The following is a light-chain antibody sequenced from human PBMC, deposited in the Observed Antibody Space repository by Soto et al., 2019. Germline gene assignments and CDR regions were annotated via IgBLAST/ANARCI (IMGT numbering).Light chain of an antibody. V-gene: IGLV2-11*01. Sequence: QSALTQPRSVSGSPGQSVTISCTGTSSDVGGYNYVSWYQQHPGNAPKLMIYDVSKRPSGVPDRFSGSKSGNTASLTISGLQAEDEADYYCCSYAGSYTYVCGTGTKLTVL. CDR1: SSDVGGYNY. CDR3: CSYAGSYTYV. J-gene: IGLJ1*01. CDR2: DVS.